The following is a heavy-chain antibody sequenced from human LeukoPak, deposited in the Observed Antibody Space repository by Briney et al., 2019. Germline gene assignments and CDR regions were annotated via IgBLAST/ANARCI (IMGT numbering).Heavy chain of an antibody. J-gene: IGHJ4*02. Sequence: GGSLRLSCAASGFTFSSYWMHWVRQAPGKGLVWVSRINSDGSSTSYADSVKGRFTISRDNSKNTLYLQMNSLRAEDMAVYCCARGVSVITFGGVIVQPSIYWGQGTLVTVSS. CDR3: ARGVSVITFGGVIVQPSIY. CDR1: GFTFSSYW. D-gene: IGHD3-16*02. V-gene: IGHV3-74*01. CDR2: INSDGSST.